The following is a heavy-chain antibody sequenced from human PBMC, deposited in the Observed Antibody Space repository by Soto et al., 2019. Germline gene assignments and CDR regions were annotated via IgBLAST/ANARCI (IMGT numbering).Heavy chain of an antibody. V-gene: IGHV4-39*01. CDR1: GGSIGSSTDY. Sequence: QLQLQESGPGLVKPSETLSLTCTVSGGSIGSSTDYWGWIRQPPGKGLEWIGSIYYSGNTYYNPSLKSGVTISVDTSKNQFSLKMSSVTAADTAMYYCARTVGVAGIAEFFQHWGQGTLVTVSS. CDR2: IYYSGNT. CDR3: ARTVGVAGIAEFFQH. D-gene: IGHD1-26*01. J-gene: IGHJ1*01.